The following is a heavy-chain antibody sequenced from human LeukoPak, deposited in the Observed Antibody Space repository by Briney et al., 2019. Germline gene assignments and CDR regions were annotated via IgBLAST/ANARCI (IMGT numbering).Heavy chain of an antibody. CDR1: GGSISSGGYS. J-gene: IGHJ4*02. D-gene: IGHD3-22*01. CDR2: IYHSGST. CDR3: ARDLRQGSSGLFDY. V-gene: IGHV4-30-2*01. Sequence: TSQTLSLTCAVSGGSISSGGYSWSWIRQPPGKGLEWIGYIYHSGSTYYNPSLKSRVTISVDRSKNQFSLKLSSMTAADTAVYYCARDLRQGSSGLFDYWGQGTLVTVSS.